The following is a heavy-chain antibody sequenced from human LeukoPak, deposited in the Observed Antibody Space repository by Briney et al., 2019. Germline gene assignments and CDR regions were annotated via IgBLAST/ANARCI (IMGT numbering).Heavy chain of an antibody. Sequence: AGGSLRLSCAASGFTFSAYWMHWVRQAPGEGLEWVSCTDSDGSDISCADSVKGRFTMSRDNTKNTLFLQMNSLRVEDTAVYYCKSDRRYGGMDLWGQGATVTVSS. D-gene: IGHD4-17*01. CDR3: KSDRRYGGMDL. V-gene: IGHV3-74*01. CDR2: TDSDGSDI. J-gene: IGHJ6*02. CDR1: GFTFSAYW.